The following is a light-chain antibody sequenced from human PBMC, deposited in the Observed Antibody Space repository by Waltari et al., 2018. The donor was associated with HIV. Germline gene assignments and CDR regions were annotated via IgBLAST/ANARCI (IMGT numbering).Light chain of an antibody. CDR2: GGS. V-gene: IGLV1-40*01. J-gene: IGLJ3*02. CDR3: QCYDSSLSGSGV. Sequence: QSVLTQPPSLSGAPGQRLTISCTGSSSNIRAGYDVHSYQQLPGTAPELLIYGGSDRHEVVTYRFSGSTSGTAAALAITGLQADDEADYYCQCYDSSLSGSGVCGVGTERTVI. CDR1: SSNIRAGYD.